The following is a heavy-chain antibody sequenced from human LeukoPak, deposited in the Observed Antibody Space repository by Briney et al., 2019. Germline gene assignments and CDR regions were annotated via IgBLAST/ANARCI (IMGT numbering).Heavy chain of an antibody. Sequence: GGSLRLSCAASGFTVSSNYMSWVRQAPGKGLEWVSVIYSGGSTYYADSVKGRFTISRHNSKNTLYLQMNSLRAEDTAVYYCARVDDYGRKGGYYFDYWGQGTLVTVSS. CDR1: GFTVSSNY. CDR2: IYSGGST. V-gene: IGHV3-53*04. D-gene: IGHD4/OR15-4a*01. J-gene: IGHJ4*02. CDR3: ARVDDYGRKGGYYFDY.